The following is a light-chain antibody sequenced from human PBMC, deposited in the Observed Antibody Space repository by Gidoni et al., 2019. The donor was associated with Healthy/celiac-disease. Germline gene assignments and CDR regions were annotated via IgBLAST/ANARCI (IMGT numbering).Light chain of an antibody. J-gene: IGKJ4*01. Sequence: ELVLPQSPGTLSLSPGERATLSCRASQSVSRSYLAWYQQKPGQAPRLLIYGASSRATGIPDRFSGSGSGTDCTLTISRLEPEDFAVYYCQQYGSSPPLTFGGGTKVEIK. V-gene: IGKV3-20*01. CDR1: QSVSRSY. CDR2: GAS. CDR3: QQYGSSPPLT.